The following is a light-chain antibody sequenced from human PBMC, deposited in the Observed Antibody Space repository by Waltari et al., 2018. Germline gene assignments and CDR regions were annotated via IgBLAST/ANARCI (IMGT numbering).Light chain of an antibody. CDR2: RSY. Sequence: QSVLTQSPSASGTPGQRVTISCSGSSSNIGANYVYWYQQFPGTAPRLLIYRSYRRPSGVPDRFSGSKSGTSASRAISGLRSEDEADYYCATWDDSLNAWVFGGGTRLTAL. J-gene: IGLJ3*02. V-gene: IGLV1-47*01. CDR1: SSNIGANY. CDR3: ATWDDSLNAWV.